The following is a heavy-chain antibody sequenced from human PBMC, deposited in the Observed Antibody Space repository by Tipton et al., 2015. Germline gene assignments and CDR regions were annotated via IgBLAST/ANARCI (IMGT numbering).Heavy chain of an antibody. D-gene: IGHD2-15*01. CDR2: IFSDGSV. Sequence: GLVKPSETLSLTCSVSGDSIRNRYWSWIRQPAGKGLEWIGRIFSDGSVDYNSSLKGRVTMSLDTSKNEFSLRLTSMSAADTAIYYCARDIVPNWFDPWGPGILVTVSS. CDR3: ARDIVPNWFDP. J-gene: IGHJ5*02. CDR1: GDSIRNRY. V-gene: IGHV4-4*07.